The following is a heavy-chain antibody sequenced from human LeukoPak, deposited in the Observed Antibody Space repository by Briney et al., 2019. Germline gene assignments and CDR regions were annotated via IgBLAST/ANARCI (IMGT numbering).Heavy chain of an antibody. V-gene: IGHV4-31*03. CDR3: ARVLWFGDDNWFDP. D-gene: IGHD3-10*01. CDR2: IYYSGST. J-gene: IGHJ5*02. CDR1: GGSISSGGYY. Sequence: SETLSLTCTVSGGSISSGGYYWSWIRQHPGKGLEWIGYIYYSGSTYYNPSLKSRVTISVDTSKNQFSLKLSSVTAADTAVYYCARVLWFGDDNWFDPWGQGTLVTVSS.